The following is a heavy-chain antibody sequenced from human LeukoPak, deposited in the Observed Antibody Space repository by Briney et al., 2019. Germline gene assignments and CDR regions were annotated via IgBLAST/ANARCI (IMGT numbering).Heavy chain of an antibody. Sequence: SETLPLTCTVFGYSISSGYYWGWIRQPPGKGLEWIGSIYHSGSTYYNPSLKSRVTISVDTSKNQFSLKLSSVTAADTAVYYCARGSLATYYYDSSGYSPFWDYWGQGTLVTVSS. CDR2: IYHSGST. J-gene: IGHJ4*02. CDR1: GYSISSGYY. CDR3: ARGSLATYYYDSSGYSPFWDY. V-gene: IGHV4-38-2*02. D-gene: IGHD3-22*01.